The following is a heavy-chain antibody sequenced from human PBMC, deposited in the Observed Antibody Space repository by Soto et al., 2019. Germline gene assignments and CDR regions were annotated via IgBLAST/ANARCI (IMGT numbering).Heavy chain of an antibody. CDR2: IVVGSGNT. V-gene: IGHV1-58*01. CDR3: AADSSTPQYGSGSHNYYYYYGMDV. Sequence: QMQLVQSGPEVKKPGTSVKVSCKASGFTFTSSAVQWVRQARGQRLEWIGWIVVGSGNTNYAQKFQERVTITRDMSTSTAYMELSSLRAEDTAVYYCAADSSTPQYGSGSHNYYYYYGMDVWGQGTTVTVSS. J-gene: IGHJ6*02. D-gene: IGHD3-10*01. CDR1: GFTFTSSA.